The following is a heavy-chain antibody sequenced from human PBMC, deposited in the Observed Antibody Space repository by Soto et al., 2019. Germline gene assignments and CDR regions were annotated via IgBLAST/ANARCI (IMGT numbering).Heavy chain of an antibody. CDR3: ARQRTTVVTQAYFDH. Sequence: KTSETLSLTCIVSGESISSSSYYWGWIRQPPGKGLEWIGSIYYSGRTYYNPSFKSRVTISIDTSKNQFSLKLSSVTATDTAVYYSARQRTTVVTQAYFDHWGQGALVTVSS. V-gene: IGHV4-39*01. D-gene: IGHD2-21*02. CDR1: GESISSSSYY. J-gene: IGHJ4*02. CDR2: IYYSGRT.